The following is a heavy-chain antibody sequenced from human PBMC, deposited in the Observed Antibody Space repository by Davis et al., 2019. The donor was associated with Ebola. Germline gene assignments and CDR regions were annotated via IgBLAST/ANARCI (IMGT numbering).Heavy chain of an antibody. Sequence: PWASLPLSCAASGFTFSGSAMHWVRHASGKGLDWVGLVRSKTNSYATAYAASVKGRFTISRDDSKNTAYLQMNSLKTEDTAVYYCTTRISYYGMDVWGQGTTVTVSS. V-gene: IGHV3-73*01. CDR3: TTRISYYGMDV. D-gene: IGHD2-15*01. J-gene: IGHJ6*02. CDR1: GFTFSGSA. CDR2: VRSKTNSYAT.